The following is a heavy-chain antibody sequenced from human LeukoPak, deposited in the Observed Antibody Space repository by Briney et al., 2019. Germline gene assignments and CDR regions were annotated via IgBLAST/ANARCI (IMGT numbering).Heavy chain of an antibody. CDR1: GFTFSNHW. Sequence: PGGSLRLSCVASGFTFSNHWMHWVRQNPGKGLVWVSRIKGDGSSISHADSVTGRFTISRDNAKNTLYLQMNNLRAEDTGVYYRVRDGVGAPPFDYWGEGILVTVSS. V-gene: IGHV3-74*01. CDR2: IKGDGSSI. D-gene: IGHD1-26*01. J-gene: IGHJ4*02. CDR3: VRDGVGAPPFDY.